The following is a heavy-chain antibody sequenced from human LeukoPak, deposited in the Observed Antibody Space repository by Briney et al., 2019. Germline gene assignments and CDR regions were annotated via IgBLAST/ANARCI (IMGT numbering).Heavy chain of an antibody. Sequence: SVKVSCKASGGTFSSYAISWVRQAPGQGLEWMGGIIPIFGTANYAQKFQGRVTITADEPTSTAYMELSSLRSEDTAVYYCARATTMVRGVIITQDSRDAFDIWGQGTMVTVSS. CDR1: GGTFSSYA. CDR3: ARATTMVRGVIITQDSRDAFDI. V-gene: IGHV1-69*01. D-gene: IGHD3-10*01. J-gene: IGHJ3*02. CDR2: IIPIFGTA.